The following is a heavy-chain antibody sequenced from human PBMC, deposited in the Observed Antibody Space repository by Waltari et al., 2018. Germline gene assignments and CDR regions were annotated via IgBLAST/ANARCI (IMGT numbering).Heavy chain of an antibody. Sequence: EVQLVQSGGGLVQPGGSLRLSCEASEFIFSNYEMHWIRQAPGKGLEWVSYISSRGTTIYYADAVKGRFTISRDNAKKSLYLQMKGLRAEDTAVYYCARERNTFIPFDYWGQGALVTVSS. V-gene: IGHV3-48*03. CDR2: ISSRGTTI. D-gene: IGHD2-21*01. CDR3: ARERNTFIPFDY. J-gene: IGHJ4*02. CDR1: EFIFSNYE.